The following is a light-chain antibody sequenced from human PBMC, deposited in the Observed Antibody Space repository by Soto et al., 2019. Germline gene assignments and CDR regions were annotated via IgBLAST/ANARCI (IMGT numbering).Light chain of an antibody. CDR2: LEGSGSY. V-gene: IGLV4-60*03. J-gene: IGLJ2*01. CDR3: ETWDSNPHVV. CDR1: SGHSSYI. Sequence: QTVVTQSSSDSACLGSSVKLTCTLSSGHSSYIIAWHQQQPGKAPRYLMKLEGSGSYNKGSGVPDRFSGSSSGADRYLTISNLQSEYEADYYCETWDSNPHVVFGGGTKLTVL.